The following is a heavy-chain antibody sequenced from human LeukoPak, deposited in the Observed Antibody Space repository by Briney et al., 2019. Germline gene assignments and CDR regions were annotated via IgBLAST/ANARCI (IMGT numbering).Heavy chain of an antibody. CDR2: IYYSGST. D-gene: IGHD3-22*01. CDR3: ATISGYYDSSGRFDY. Sequence: SETLSLTCTVSGGSISSYYWSWIRQPPGKGLEWIGYIYYSGSTNYNPSLKSRVTISVDTSKNQFSLRLSSVTAADTAVYYCATISGYYDSSGRFDYWAQGTLVTVSS. CDR1: GGSISSYY. V-gene: IGHV4-59*01. J-gene: IGHJ4*02.